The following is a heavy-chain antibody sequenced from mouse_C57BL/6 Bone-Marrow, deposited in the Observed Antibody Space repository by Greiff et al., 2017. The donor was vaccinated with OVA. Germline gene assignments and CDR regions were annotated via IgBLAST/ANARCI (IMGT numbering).Heavy chain of an antibody. CDR1: GYTFTSYW. CDR3: ARKGYYGSSHYYFDY. J-gene: IGHJ2*01. CDR2: INPSNGGT. Sequence: LVESGTELVKPGASVKLSCKASGYTFTSYWMHWVKQRPGQGLEWIGNINPSNGGTNYNEKFKSKATLTVDKSSSTAYMQLSSLTSEDSAVYYCARKGYYGSSHYYFDYWGQGTTLTVSS. D-gene: IGHD1-1*01. V-gene: IGHV1-53*01.